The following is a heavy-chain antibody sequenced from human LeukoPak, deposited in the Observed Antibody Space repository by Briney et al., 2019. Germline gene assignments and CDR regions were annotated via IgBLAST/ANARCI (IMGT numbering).Heavy chain of an antibody. V-gene: IGHV4-59*01. CDR3: VIEKGYDLWSGFFYY. D-gene: IGHD3-3*01. CDR1: GGSINLYY. CDR2: IYYSGST. J-gene: IGHJ4*02. Sequence: SETLSLTCTVSGGSINLYYWRWLRQPPGKGLGWIGYIYYSGSTNYNPSLKSRVTISVDTSKNQFSLKLSSVTAADTAVYCCVIEKGYDLWSGFFYYWGQGTLVTVSS.